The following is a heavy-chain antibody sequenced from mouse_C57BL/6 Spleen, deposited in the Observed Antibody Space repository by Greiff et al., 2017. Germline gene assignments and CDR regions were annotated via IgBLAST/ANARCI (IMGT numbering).Heavy chain of an antibody. CDR3: ARFPRLDGYSWYFDV. D-gene: IGHD2-3*01. J-gene: IGHJ1*03. Sequence: EVQLQQSGPELVKPGASVKIPCKASGYTFTDYNMDWVKQSHGKSLEWIGDINPNNGGTIYNQKFKGKATLTVDKSSSTAYMELRSLTSEDTAVYYCARFPRLDGYSWYFDVWGTGTTVTVSS. V-gene: IGHV1-18*01. CDR1: GYTFTDYN. CDR2: INPNNGGT.